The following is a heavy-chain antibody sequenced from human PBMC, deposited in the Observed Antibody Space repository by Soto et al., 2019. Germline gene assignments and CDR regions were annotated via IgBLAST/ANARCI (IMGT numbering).Heavy chain of an antibody. CDR1: GFTFSSYA. CDR3: ASLGGT. J-gene: IGHJ5*02. CDR2: ISYDGSNK. V-gene: IGHV3-30-3*01. D-gene: IGHD3-16*01. Sequence: QVQLVESGGGVVQPGRSLRLSCAASGFTFSSYAMHWVRQAPGKGLEWVAVISYDGSNKYYADSVKGRFTISRDNSKNTLYLQMNSLRAEDTAVYYCASLGGTWGQGTLVTVSS.